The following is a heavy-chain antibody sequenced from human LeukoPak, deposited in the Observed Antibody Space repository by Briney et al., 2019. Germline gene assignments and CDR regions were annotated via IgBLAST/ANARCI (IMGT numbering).Heavy chain of an antibody. D-gene: IGHD4-17*01. CDR1: GFTFSSYA. CDR2: ISYDGSNK. CDR3: ARDFFPGTVTYYFDY. Sequence: PGGSLRLSCAASGFTFSSYAMHRVRQAPGKGLEWVAVISYDGSNKYYADSVKGRFTISRDNSKNTLYLQMNSLRAEDTAVYYCARDFFPGTVTYYFDYWGQGTLVTVSS. V-gene: IGHV3-30-3*01. J-gene: IGHJ4*02.